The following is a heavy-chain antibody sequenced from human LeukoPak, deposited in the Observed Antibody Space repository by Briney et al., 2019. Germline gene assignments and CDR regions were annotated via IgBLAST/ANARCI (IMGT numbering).Heavy chain of an antibody. CDR2: IKQDGSEK. CDR3: ARELQWLVRGAFDI. Sequence: GGSLRLSCAASGFTFSSYWMSWVRQAPGKGLEWVANIKQDGSEKYYVDSVKGRFTISRDNAKNSLYLQMNSLRAEDTAVYYCARELQWLVRGAFDIWGQGTMVTVSS. D-gene: IGHD6-19*01. CDR1: GFTFSSYW. V-gene: IGHV3-7*03. J-gene: IGHJ3*02.